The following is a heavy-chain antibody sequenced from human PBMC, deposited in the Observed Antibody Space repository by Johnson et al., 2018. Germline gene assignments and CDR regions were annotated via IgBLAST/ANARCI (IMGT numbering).Heavy chain of an antibody. CDR3: ATGPPVVTAIRPPPVYDAFDI. D-gene: IGHD2-21*02. J-gene: IGHJ3*02. CDR2: ISYDGSNK. Sequence: QVQLVQSGGGVVQPGRSLRLSCAASGFTFSSYGMHWVRQAPGKGLEWVAVISYDGSNKYYADSVKGRFPIPRDNSKNTLYLQMNSLRAEDTAVYYCATGPPVVTAIRPPPVYDAFDIWGQGTMVTVSS. CDR1: GFTFSSYG. V-gene: IGHV3-30*03.